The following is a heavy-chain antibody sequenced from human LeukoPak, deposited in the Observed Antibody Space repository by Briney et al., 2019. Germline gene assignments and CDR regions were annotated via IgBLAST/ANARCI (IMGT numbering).Heavy chain of an antibody. CDR2: INWSGGST. J-gene: IGHJ4*02. D-gene: IGHD2-21*01. Sequence: GWSLRLSCTASVFAFDEHGMSWVRQVPGKGLEWVSGINWSGGSTGYADPLRGRFTNSRDNAKNSLYLQMDSLRAEDTALYYSARAPISSPFYFDSWGQGTLVTVSS. V-gene: IGHV3-20*04. CDR1: VFAFDEHG. CDR3: ARAPISSPFYFDS.